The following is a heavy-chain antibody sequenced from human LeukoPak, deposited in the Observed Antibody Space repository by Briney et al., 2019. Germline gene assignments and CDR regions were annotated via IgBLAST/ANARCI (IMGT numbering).Heavy chain of an antibody. CDR3: TWQQLVPDY. Sequence: PGGSLRLSCAASGFTFSNAWMSWVRQAPGKGLEWVGHIKSKTDGGTTDYAAPVKGRFTISRDDSKNTLYLQMNSLKTEDTAVYYCTWQQLVPDYWGQGTLVTVSS. V-gene: IGHV3-15*01. J-gene: IGHJ4*02. D-gene: IGHD6-13*01. CDR2: IKSKTDGGTT. CDR1: GFTFSNAW.